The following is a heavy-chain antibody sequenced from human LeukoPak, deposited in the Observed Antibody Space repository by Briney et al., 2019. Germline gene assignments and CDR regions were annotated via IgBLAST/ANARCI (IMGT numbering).Heavy chain of an antibody. D-gene: IGHD4-23*01. Sequence: GGSLRLSCAASGFTFSSYWMHWVRHAPGKGLVWVSRINSDGSSTTYADSVKGRFTISRDNAKNTLYLQMNSLRAEDTAVYYCASGGPGWFDPWGQGTLVTVSS. CDR1: GFTFSSYW. CDR3: ASGGPGWFDP. J-gene: IGHJ5*02. V-gene: IGHV3-74*01. CDR2: INSDGSST.